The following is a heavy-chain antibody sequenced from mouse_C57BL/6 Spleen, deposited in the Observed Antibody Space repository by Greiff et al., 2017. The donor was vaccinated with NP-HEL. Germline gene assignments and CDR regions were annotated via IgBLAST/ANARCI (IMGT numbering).Heavy chain of an antibody. CDR2: IDPEDGET. V-gene: IGHV14-2*01. CDR3: ARRGYYWYFEV. Sequence: VQLQQSGAELVKPGASVKLSCTASGFNIKDYYMHWVKQRTEQGLEWIGRIDPEDGETKYAPKLQGKATITADTSSNTAYLQLSSLTAEYAAVYYCARRGYYWYFEVWGTGTTVTVSS. D-gene: IGHD2-2*01. J-gene: IGHJ1*03. CDR1: GFNIKDYY.